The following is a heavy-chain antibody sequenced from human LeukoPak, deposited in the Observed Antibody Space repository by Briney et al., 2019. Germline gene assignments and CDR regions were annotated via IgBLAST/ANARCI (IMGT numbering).Heavy chain of an antibody. V-gene: IGHV3-33*01. CDR1: GFTFRTYG. CDR2: IGYDGSNK. CDR3: ARGTRYDSSGYYSQDLDY. D-gene: IGHD3-22*01. J-gene: IGHJ4*02. Sequence: GGSLRLSCAASGFTFRTYGMHWVRQAPGKGLEWAAVIGYDGSNKYYADSVKGRFTISRDNSKNTLYLQMNSLRAEDTAVYYCARGTRYDSSGYYSQDLDYWGQGTLVTVSS.